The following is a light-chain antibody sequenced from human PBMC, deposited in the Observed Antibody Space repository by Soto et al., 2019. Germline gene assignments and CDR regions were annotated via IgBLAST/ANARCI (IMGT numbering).Light chain of an antibody. Sequence: EIVLTQSPGTLSWSPGERATLSCRASQSVSSNYLAWYQQKPGQPPRILIYGASSRANGIPDRFSGSGSGTDFTLTINRLEPEDFAVYYCQQYATSARLTFGPGTKVDI. CDR2: GAS. V-gene: IGKV3-20*01. CDR1: QSVSSNY. J-gene: IGKJ3*01. CDR3: QQYATSARLT.